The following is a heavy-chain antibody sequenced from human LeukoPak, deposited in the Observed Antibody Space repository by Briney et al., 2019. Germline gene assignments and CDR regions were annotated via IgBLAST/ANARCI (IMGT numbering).Heavy chain of an antibody. CDR3: TRFNNFDY. J-gene: IGHJ4*02. V-gene: IGHV3-53*01. CDR1: GFTVSSNY. Sequence: GGSLRLSCAASGFTVSSNYMNWVRQAPGKGLEWVSVIYSGGSTYYADSVKGRFTISRVNSKNTIYLQMNSLRAEDTAVYYCTRFNNFDYWGQGTLVTVSS. CDR2: IYSGGST.